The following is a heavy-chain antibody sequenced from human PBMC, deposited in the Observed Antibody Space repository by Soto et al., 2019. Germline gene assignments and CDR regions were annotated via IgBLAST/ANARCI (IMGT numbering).Heavy chain of an antibody. V-gene: IGHV3-33*01. J-gene: IGHJ6*02. CDR2: IWYDGSNK. CDR1: GFTFSSYG. Sequence: QVQLVESGGGVVQPGRSLRLSCAASGFTFSSYGMHWVRQAPGKGLEWVAVIWYDGSNKYYADSVKGRFTISRDNSKNTLYLQMNGLRAEDTAVYYCAREGIAVAGGYYYGMDVWGQGTTVTVSS. D-gene: IGHD6-19*01. CDR3: AREGIAVAGGYYYGMDV.